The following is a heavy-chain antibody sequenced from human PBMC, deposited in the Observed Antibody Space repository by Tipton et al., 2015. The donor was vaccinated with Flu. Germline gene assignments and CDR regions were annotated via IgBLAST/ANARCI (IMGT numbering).Heavy chain of an antibody. CDR1: GYTFTSYW. CDR3: ARHRGYSYCYPDY. V-gene: IGHV5-51*01. CDR2: IYPGDSET. D-gene: IGHD5-18*01. J-gene: IGHJ4*02. Sequence: QLVQSGAEVKKPGESLKISCKGSGYTFTSYWIGWVRQMPGKGLEWMGIIYPGDSETRYSPSFQGQVTMSADKSVSTAYLQWSSLKAADTAMYYCARHRGYSYCYPDYWGQGTLVTVSA.